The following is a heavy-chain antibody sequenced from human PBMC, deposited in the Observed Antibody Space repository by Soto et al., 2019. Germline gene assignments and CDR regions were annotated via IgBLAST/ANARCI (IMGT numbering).Heavy chain of an antibody. J-gene: IGHJ4*02. CDR3: ARGGWRHIDY. CDR1: GGSISTYY. Sequence: QVQLQESGPGLAKPSETLSLTCTVSGGSISTYYWSWIRQPPGKGLEWIGYIYYSGSTNYNPSLKSRATISVATSKNQFSLKLSSVTAADTAGYYCARGGWRHIDYWGQGTLVTVSS. V-gene: IGHV4-59*08. D-gene: IGHD3-3*01. CDR2: IYYSGST.